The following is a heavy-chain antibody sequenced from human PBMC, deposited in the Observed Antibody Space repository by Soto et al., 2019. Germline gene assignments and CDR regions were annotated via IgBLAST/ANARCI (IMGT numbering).Heavy chain of an antibody. J-gene: IGHJ4*02. V-gene: IGHV1-18*01. CDR2: ISAHNGNT. Sequence: ASVKVSCKASGYTFTSYGISWVRQAPGQGLEWMGWISAHNGNTNYAQKLQGRVTMTTDTSTSTAYMELRSLRSDDTAVYYCARFLEMATIKPARSYFDYWGQGTLVTVSS. CDR1: GYTFTSYG. D-gene: IGHD5-12*01. CDR3: ARFLEMATIKPARSYFDY.